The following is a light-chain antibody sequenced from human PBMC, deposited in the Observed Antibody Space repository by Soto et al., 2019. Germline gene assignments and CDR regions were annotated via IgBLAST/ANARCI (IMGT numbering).Light chain of an antibody. CDR3: QQRGNWPVT. J-gene: IGKJ1*01. CDR2: DAS. V-gene: IGKV3-11*01. CDR1: QSVGSY. Sequence: IVLTQSPATLSLSPGERATLSCRASQSVGSYFAWYQQKPGQAPRLLIYDASNRATGIPARFSGSGSGTDFTLTIRSLEPDDFAVYYCQQRGNWPVTFGQGTKVDIK.